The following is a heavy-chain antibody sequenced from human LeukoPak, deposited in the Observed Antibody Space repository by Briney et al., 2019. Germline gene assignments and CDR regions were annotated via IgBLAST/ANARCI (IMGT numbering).Heavy chain of an antibody. J-gene: IGHJ4*02. D-gene: IGHD1-26*01. Sequence: PSETLSLTCTVSGGSISSSSSYWGWIRQPPGEGLEWIGSIYYSGSTYYNTSLKSRVTISVDTSKNQFSLKLSSVTAADTAVYYCARLNSGSYYEYYFDYWGQGTLVTVSS. CDR2: IYYSGST. CDR3: ARLNSGSYYEYYFDY. CDR1: GGSISSSSSY. V-gene: IGHV4-39*01.